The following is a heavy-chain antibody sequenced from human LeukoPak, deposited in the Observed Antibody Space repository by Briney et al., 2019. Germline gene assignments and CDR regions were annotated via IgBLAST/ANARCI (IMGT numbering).Heavy chain of an antibody. V-gene: IGHV1-46*01. Sequence: ASVTVSFKASGYTFTNYYMHWVRQAPGQGLEWMGIINPSGGGTNNAQKFQGRVTMTRDTSTSTVYMELSSLRSEDTAVYYCARRHNNGMDVWGQGTTVTVSS. CDR2: INPSGGGT. J-gene: IGHJ6*02. CDR3: ARRHNNGMDV. CDR1: GYTFTNYY. D-gene: IGHD2-21*01.